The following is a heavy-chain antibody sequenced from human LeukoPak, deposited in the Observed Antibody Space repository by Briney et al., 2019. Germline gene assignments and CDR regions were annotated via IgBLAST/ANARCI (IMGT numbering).Heavy chain of an antibody. CDR1: GFTFSSNG. D-gene: IGHD3-22*01. J-gene: IGHJ4*02. V-gene: IGHV3-30*02. CDR3: AREPYYYGSSALYFDY. Sequence: PGGSLRLSCVASGFTFSSNGMHWVRQAPGKGLEWVTFIQYDGSNKYYADSVKGRFTISRDNSKTTLYLQMNSLRPEDTAIYYCAREPYYYGSSALYFDYWGQGTLVTVSS. CDR2: IQYDGSNK.